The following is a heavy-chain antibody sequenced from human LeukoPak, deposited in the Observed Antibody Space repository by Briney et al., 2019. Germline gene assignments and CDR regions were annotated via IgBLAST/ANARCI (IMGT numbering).Heavy chain of an antibody. J-gene: IGHJ4*02. Sequence: ASVKVSCKASGYTFTSYGISWVRQAPGQGLEWMGWITGSNGNTNYARKLQVRVTVTTDTSTSTAYMELRSLRSDDTAVYYCARDHRSYGSGSPDYWGQGALVTVSS. V-gene: IGHV1-18*01. D-gene: IGHD3-10*01. CDR3: ARDHRSYGSGSPDY. CDR2: ITGSNGNT. CDR1: GYTFTSYG.